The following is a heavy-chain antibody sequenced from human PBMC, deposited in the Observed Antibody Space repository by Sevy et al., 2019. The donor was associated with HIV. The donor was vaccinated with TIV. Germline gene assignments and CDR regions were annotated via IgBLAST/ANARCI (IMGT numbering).Heavy chain of an antibody. J-gene: IGHJ4*02. CDR3: VTTKDYYDSSGYPFDY. Sequence: ASVKVSCKVSGYTLTELSMHWVRQAPGKGLEWMGTFDPEDDETIYAQKFQGRVTMTEDTSTDTAYMELSSLRSEDTAVYYCVTTKDYYDSSGYPFDYWGQGTLVTVSS. D-gene: IGHD3-22*01. CDR1: GYTLTELS. V-gene: IGHV1-24*01. CDR2: FDPEDDET.